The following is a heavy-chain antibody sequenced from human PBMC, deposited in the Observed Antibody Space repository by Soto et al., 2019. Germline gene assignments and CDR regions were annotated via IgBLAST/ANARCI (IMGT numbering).Heavy chain of an antibody. V-gene: IGHV5-51*01. Sequence: GESLKISCKGSVNIFGNSWIAWVRQMPGKGLEWMGIIYPVDSETRYSPSFQGQVTFSADKSINTAYLEWNSLKASDTAIYCCAGPHTVRGVIGGMDVWGQGTTVTVSS. CDR1: VNIFGNSW. CDR3: AGPHTVRGVIGGMDV. CDR2: IYPVDSET. J-gene: IGHJ6*02. D-gene: IGHD3-10*01.